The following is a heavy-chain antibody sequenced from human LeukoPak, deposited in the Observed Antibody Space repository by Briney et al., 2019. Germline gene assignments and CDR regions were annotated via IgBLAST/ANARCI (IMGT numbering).Heavy chain of an antibody. Sequence: TGGSLRLSCAASGFTFDDYAMHWVRHAPGKGLEWVSGISWNSGSIGYADSVKGRFTISRDNSKNTLYLQMNSLRAEGTAVYYCAKGGGFSGYEPHHFDYWGQGTLVTVSS. J-gene: IGHJ4*02. V-gene: IGHV3-9*01. CDR3: AKGGGFSGYEPHHFDY. D-gene: IGHD5-12*01. CDR1: GFTFDDYA. CDR2: ISWNSGSI.